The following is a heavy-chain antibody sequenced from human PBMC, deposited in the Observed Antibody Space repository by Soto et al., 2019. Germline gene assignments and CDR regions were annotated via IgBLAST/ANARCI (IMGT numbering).Heavy chain of an antibody. Sequence: PGGSLRLSCAASGFTFSSYWMHWVRQAPGKGLVWVSRINSDGSSTTYADSVKGRFTISRDNAKNTLYLQMNSLRAEDTAVYYCARDRLRYNWNDFPYYYYGMDVWGQGTTVTVSS. CDR2: INSDGSST. J-gene: IGHJ6*02. V-gene: IGHV3-74*01. D-gene: IGHD1-1*01. CDR1: GFTFSSYW. CDR3: ARDRLRYNWNDFPYYYYGMDV.